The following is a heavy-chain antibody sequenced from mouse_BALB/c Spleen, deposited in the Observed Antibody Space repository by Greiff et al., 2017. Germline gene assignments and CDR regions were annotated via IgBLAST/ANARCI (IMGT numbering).Heavy chain of an antibody. V-gene: IGHV2-9*02. J-gene: IGHJ4*01. CDR1: GFSLTSYG. CDR3: ARESPSTMITTAMDY. CDR2: IWAGGST. D-gene: IGHD2-4*01. Sequence: VKLMESGPGLVAPSQSLSITCTVSGFSLTSYGVHWVRQPPGKGLEWLGVIWAGGSTNYNSALMSRLSISKDNSKSQVFLKMNSLQTDDTAMYYCARESPSTMITTAMDYWGQGTSVTVSS.